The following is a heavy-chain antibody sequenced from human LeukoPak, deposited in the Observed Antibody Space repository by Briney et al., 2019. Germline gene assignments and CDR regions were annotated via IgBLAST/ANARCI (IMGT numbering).Heavy chain of an antibody. Sequence: SETLFLTCTVSGGSISSGGYYWSWIRQHPGKGLEWIGYIYYGGSTYYNPSLKSRVTISVDTSKNQFSLKLSSVTAADTAVYYCARVEQQLSMDVWGKGTTVTVSS. D-gene: IGHD6-13*01. CDR1: GGSISSGGYY. CDR2: IYYGGST. CDR3: ARVEQQLSMDV. V-gene: IGHV4-31*03. J-gene: IGHJ6*03.